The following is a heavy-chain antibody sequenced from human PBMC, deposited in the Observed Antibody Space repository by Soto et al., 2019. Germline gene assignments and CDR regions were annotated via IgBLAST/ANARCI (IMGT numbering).Heavy chain of an antibody. CDR1: GYSFTIYL. CDR2: IYPGDSDT. J-gene: IGHJ5*02. Sequence: GESLKISCKGSGYSFTIYLIGWVRQMPGKGLEWMGIIYPGDSDTRYSPSFQGQVTISADKSISTAYLQWSSLKASDTAMYYCARYCTNGVCNNWFDPWGQGTLVTVSS. D-gene: IGHD2-8*01. V-gene: IGHV5-51*01. CDR3: ARYCTNGVCNNWFDP.